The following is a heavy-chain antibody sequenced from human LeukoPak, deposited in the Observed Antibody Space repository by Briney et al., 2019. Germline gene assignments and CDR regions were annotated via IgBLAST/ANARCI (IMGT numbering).Heavy chain of an antibody. CDR2: INPNSGGT. CDR3: ARDAGIVVVPAAYFDY. Sequence: ASVKVSCKASGYTFTGYYMHRVRQAPGQGLEWMGWINPNSGGTNYAQKFQGRVTMTRDTSISTAYMELSRLRSDDTAVYYCARDAGIVVVPAAYFDYWGQGTLVTVSS. J-gene: IGHJ4*02. CDR1: GYTFTGYY. V-gene: IGHV1-2*02. D-gene: IGHD2-2*01.